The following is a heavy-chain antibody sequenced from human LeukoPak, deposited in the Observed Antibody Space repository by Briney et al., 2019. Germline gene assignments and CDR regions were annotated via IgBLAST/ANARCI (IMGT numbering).Heavy chain of an antibody. D-gene: IGHD1-1*01. V-gene: IGHV4-59*01. J-gene: IGHJ4*02. CDR3: ASGETGSTLGGY. CDR1: GGPLSAYY. Sequence: TSETLSLTCTVSGGPLSAYYWTWIRQPPGKGLEWIGYIYDTGNTNYNPSLKSRVTISVDTSKNQFSLKLTSVTAADTAMYYCASGETGSTLGGYWGQGTLVTVSS. CDR2: IYDTGNT.